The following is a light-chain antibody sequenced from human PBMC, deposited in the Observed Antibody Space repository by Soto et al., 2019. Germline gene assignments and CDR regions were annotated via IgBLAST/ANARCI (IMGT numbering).Light chain of an antibody. CDR1: SSDVGGYNY. J-gene: IGLJ2*01. CDR2: EVS. Sequence: QSVLPQPASVSGSPGQSITISCTGTSSDVGGYNYVSWYQQHPGKSPKLMIYEVSNRPSGVSNRFSGSKSGNTASLTISGLQSEDETDYYCTSYTPSRTLVLFGGGTKLTVL. CDR3: TSYTPSRTLVL. V-gene: IGLV2-14*01.